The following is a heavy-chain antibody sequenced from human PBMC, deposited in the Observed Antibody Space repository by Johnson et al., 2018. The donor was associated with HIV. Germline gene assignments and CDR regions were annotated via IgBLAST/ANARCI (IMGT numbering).Heavy chain of an antibody. V-gene: IGHV3-30-3*01. Sequence: QVQLVESGGGVVQPGRSLRLSCAASGFTFSSYAMHWVRQAPGKGLEWVAVISYDGSNKYYADSVKGRFTISRDNSKNTLYLQMNSLRPEDTAVYYCTTGLMSAFDMWGQGTMVTVSS. CDR2: ISYDGSNK. CDR3: TTGLMSAFDM. D-gene: IGHD3-16*01. J-gene: IGHJ3*02. CDR1: GFTFSSYA.